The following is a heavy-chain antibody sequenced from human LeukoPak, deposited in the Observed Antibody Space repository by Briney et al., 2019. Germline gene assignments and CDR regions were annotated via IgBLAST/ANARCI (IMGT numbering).Heavy chain of an antibody. J-gene: IGHJ5*02. CDR1: GGSISSGGYY. Sequence: PSQTLSPTCTVSGGSISSGGYYWSWIRQPPGKGLEWIGYIYHSGSTYYNPSLKSRVTISVDTSKNQFSLKLSSVTAADTAVYYCARGGGYNGSWFDPWGQGTLVTVSS. D-gene: IGHD5-24*01. CDR3: ARGGGYNGSWFDP. CDR2: IYHSGST. V-gene: IGHV4-30-2*05.